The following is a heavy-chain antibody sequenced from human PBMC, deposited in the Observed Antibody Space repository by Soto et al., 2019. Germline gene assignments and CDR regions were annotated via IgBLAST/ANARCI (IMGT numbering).Heavy chain of an antibody. CDR3: ARIPLGGATSYFDY. CDR2: IYYSGST. J-gene: IGHJ4*02. V-gene: IGHV4-30-4*01. Sequence: SETLSLTCTVSGGSISSGDYYWSWIRQPPGKGLEWIGYIYYSGSTYYNPSLKSRVTISVDTSKNQFSLKLSSVTAADTAVYYCARIPLGGATSYFDYWGQGTLVTVSS. CDR1: GGSISSGDYY. D-gene: IGHD1-26*01.